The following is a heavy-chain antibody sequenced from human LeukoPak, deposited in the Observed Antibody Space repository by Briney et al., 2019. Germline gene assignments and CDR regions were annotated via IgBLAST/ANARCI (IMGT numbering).Heavy chain of an antibody. CDR3: AGTILSRNWFDH. CDR2: IYHSGST. V-gene: IGHV4-38-2*01. D-gene: IGHD1-1*01. CDR1: GYSISGGYY. J-gene: IGHJ5*02. Sequence: PSETLSLTCAVSGYSISGGYYWGWIRQPPGKGLEWIGSIYHSGSTYYNPSLKSRVTISVDTSKNQFSLKLSSVTAADTAVYYCAGTILSRNWFDHWGQGTLVTVSS.